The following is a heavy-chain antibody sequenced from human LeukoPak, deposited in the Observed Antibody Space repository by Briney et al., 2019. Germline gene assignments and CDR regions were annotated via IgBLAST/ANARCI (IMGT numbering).Heavy chain of an antibody. CDR3: AKDRHYDWLLSRQGFFEY. CDR2: ISGGGGST. V-gene: IGHV3-23*01. J-gene: IGHJ4*02. CDR1: GFTFTNYA. D-gene: IGHD3-9*01. Sequence: GGSLRLSCAASGFTFTNYAMNWVRQAPGKGLEWVSGISGGGGSTYYADSVKGRFSISRDNSKNTLSLQMNGLRAEDTAVYYCAKDRHYDWLLSRQGFFEYWGQGTLLTVSS.